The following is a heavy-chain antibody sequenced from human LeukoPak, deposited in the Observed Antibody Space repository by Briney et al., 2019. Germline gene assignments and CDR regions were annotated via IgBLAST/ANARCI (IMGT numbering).Heavy chain of an antibody. V-gene: IGHV4-38-2*02. D-gene: IGHD1-26*01. CDR1: GYSISSDYY. CDR3: ARGGRWELLRGFDN. J-gene: IGHJ4*02. Sequence: SETLSLTCTVSGYSISSDYYWGWIRQPPGKGLEWIGTVYHSGSSYYNPSPKTRVIISVDTSKNQFSLKLTSVTAADTAVYYCARGGRWELLRGFDNWGQGSLVTVSS. CDR2: VYHSGSS.